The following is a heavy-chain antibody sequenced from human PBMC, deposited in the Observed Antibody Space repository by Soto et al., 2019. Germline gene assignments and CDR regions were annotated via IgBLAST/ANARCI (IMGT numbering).Heavy chain of an antibody. CDR2: TRNKANSYTT. V-gene: IGHV3-72*01. J-gene: IGHJ6*02. CDR1: GFTFSDHY. CDR3: ARGRLDYYGKDV. Sequence: EVQLVESGGGLVQPGGSLRLSCAASGFTFSDHYMDWVRQAPGKGLEWVGRTRNKANSYTTEYAASVKGRFTISRDDSKNSLYLQMNSLKTEDTAVYYCARGRLDYYGKDVWGQGTTVTVSS.